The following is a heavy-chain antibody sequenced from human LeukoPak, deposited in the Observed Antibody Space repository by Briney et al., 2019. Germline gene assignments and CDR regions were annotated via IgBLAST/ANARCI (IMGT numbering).Heavy chain of an antibody. CDR1: GGSISSYY. Sequence: KPSETLSLTCTVSGGSISSYYWSWIRQPPGKGLEWIEYIYYSGSTNHNPSLKSRVTISVDTSKNQFSLKLSSLTAADTAVYYCARVPDSNYPYYFDYWGQGTLVTVSS. CDR2: IYYSGST. V-gene: IGHV4-59*01. CDR3: ARVPDSNYPYYFDY. J-gene: IGHJ4*02. D-gene: IGHD4-11*01.